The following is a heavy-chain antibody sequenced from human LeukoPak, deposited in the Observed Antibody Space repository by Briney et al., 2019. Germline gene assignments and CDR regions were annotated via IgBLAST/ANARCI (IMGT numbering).Heavy chain of an antibody. D-gene: IGHD6-6*01. CDR2: INHSGST. V-gene: IGHV4-34*01. CDR1: GGSFSGYY. Sequence: SQTLSLTCAVYGGSFSGYYWSWIRQPPGKGLEWIGEINHSGSTNYNPSLKSRVTISVDTSKNHFSLKLSSVTAADTAVYYCARAVTEYSSSSVDPWGQGTLVTVSS. CDR3: ARAVTEYSSSSVDP. J-gene: IGHJ5*02.